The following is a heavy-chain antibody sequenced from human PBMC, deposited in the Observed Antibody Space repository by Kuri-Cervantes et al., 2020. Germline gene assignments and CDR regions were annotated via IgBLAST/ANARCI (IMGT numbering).Heavy chain of an antibody. CDR2: ISGSGGST. CDR3: AKFILGAFDI. D-gene: IGHD3-16*02. V-gene: IGHV3-23*01. CDR1: GFIFSSSE. Sequence: GESLKISCAASGFIFSSSEMNWVRQAPGKGLEWVSAISGSGGSTYYADSVKGRFTIPRDNSKNTLYLQMNSLRAEDTALYYCAKFILGAFDIWGQGTMVTVSS. J-gene: IGHJ3*02.